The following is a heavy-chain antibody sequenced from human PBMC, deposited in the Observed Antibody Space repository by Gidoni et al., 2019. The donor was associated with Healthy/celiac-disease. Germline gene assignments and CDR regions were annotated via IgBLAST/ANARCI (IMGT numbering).Heavy chain of an antibody. CDR3: ASNGGLRYFDWLSPDYYYYGMDV. V-gene: IGHV1-69*06. D-gene: IGHD3-9*01. CDR1: GGPFSSYA. CDR2: IIPIFGTA. J-gene: IGHJ6*02. Sequence: QVQLVQSGAEVKKPGSSVKVYCNASGGPFSSYAISWVRQAPGQGLAWMGGIIPIFGTANYAQKFQGRVTITADKSTSTAYMELSSLRSEDTAVYYCASNGGLRYFDWLSPDYYYYGMDVWGQGTTVTVSS.